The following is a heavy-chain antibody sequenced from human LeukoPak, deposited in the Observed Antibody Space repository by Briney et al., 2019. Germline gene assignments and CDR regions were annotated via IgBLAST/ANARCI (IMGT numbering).Heavy chain of an antibody. Sequence: ASVKVSCKASGYTSTRYYMHWVRQAPGQGLEWMGIINPSGGSTSYAQKFQGRVTMTRDTSTSTVYMELSSLRSEDTAVYYCARDCVPTQNYYDSSGYHYDYWGQGTLVTVSS. CDR3: ARDCVPTQNYYDSSGYHYDY. CDR1: GYTSTRYY. V-gene: IGHV1-46*01. CDR2: INPSGGST. J-gene: IGHJ4*02. D-gene: IGHD3-22*01.